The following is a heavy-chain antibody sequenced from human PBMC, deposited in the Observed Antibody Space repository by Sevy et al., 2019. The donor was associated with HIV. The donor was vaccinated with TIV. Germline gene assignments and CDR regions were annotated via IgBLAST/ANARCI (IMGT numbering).Heavy chain of an antibody. CDR2: IKSKTDGGTT. CDR1: GFTLSNAW. Sequence: GGSLRLSCAASGFTLSNAWMSWVRQAPGKGLEWVGRIKSKTDGGTTDYAAPVKGRFTISRDDSKNTLYLQMNSLKTEDTAVYYCTTGPLNYDYVWGSPFDYWGQGALVTVSS. J-gene: IGHJ4*02. CDR3: TTGPLNYDYVWGSPFDY. D-gene: IGHD3-16*01. V-gene: IGHV3-15*01.